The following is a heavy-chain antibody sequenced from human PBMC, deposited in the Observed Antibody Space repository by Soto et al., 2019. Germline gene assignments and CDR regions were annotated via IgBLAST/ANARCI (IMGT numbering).Heavy chain of an antibody. Sequence: QVQLVESGGGVVQPGGSLRLSCAASGFTFSNFVMHWVRQAPGKGLEWVAATSYDGKNKDHADSVKGRFTISRDNSKNTLYQQMNSLRHEDTAVYFCARERAIAATGIFYYWGQGTLVTVSS. CDR1: GFTFSNFV. CDR3: ARERAIAATGIFYY. D-gene: IGHD6-13*01. CDR2: TSYDGKNK. V-gene: IGHV3-30*04. J-gene: IGHJ4*02.